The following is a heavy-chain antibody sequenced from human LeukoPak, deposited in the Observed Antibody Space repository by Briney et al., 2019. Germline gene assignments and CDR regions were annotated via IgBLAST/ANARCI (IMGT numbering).Heavy chain of an antibody. J-gene: IGHJ6*03. D-gene: IGHD1-26*01. CDR1: GYTFTGYY. CDR3: ARDGGSYGVIDYYYYYMDV. Sequence: ASVKVSCKASGYTFTGYYMHWVRQAPGQGLEWMGWINPNSGGTNYAQKFQGRVTMTRDTSISTAYMELSRLRSDDTAVYYCARDGGSYGVIDYYYYYMDVWGKGTTVTVSS. CDR2: INPNSGGT. V-gene: IGHV1-2*02.